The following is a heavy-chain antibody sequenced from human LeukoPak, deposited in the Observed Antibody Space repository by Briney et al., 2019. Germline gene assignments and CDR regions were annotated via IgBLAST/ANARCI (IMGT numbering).Heavy chain of an antibody. CDR2: ISSGSSTI. V-gene: IGHV3-48*04. CDR1: GFTFIIYS. J-gene: IGHJ4*02. Sequence: GGSLRLSCAASGFTFIIYSMNWVRQAPGQGLEWISYISSGSSTIYYADSVKGRFTISRDSAKNSLYLQMNSLRAEDTAVYYCARSQSGDGYNSDYWGQGTLVTVSS. CDR3: ARSQSGDGYNSDY. D-gene: IGHD5-24*01.